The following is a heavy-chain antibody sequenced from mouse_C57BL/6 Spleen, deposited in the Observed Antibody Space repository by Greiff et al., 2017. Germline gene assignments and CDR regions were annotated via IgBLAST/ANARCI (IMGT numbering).Heavy chain of an antibody. CDR1: GYTFTSYW. J-gene: IGHJ3*01. V-gene: IGHV1-69*01. D-gene: IGHD2-5*01. Sequence: QVQLQQPGAELVMPGASVKLSCKASGYTFTSYWMHWVKQRPGQGLEWIGESDPSDSYTNYNQKFKGKSTLTVDKSSSTAYMQLSSLTSEDSAVYYCARGSNQAWFAYWGQGTLVTVSA. CDR2: SDPSDSYT. CDR3: ARGSNQAWFAY.